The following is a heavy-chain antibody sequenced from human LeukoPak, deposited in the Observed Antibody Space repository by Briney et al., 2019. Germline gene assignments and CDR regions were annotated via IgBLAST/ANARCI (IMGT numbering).Heavy chain of an antibody. CDR1: GGSISSGDYY. Sequence: SETLSLTCTVSGGSISSGDYYWSWIRQPPGKGLEWIGYIYYSGSTYYNPSLKSRVTISVDTSKNQFSLKLSSVTAADTAVYYCARAIWDTAMVMSAYYFDYWGQGTLVTVSS. J-gene: IGHJ4*02. D-gene: IGHD5-18*01. CDR2: IYYSGST. CDR3: ARAIWDTAMVMSAYYFDY. V-gene: IGHV4-30-4*01.